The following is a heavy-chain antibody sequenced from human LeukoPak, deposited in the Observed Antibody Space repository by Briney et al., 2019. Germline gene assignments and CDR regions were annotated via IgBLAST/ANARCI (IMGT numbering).Heavy chain of an antibody. Sequence: ASVKVSCKASGGTFSSYAISWVRQAPGQGLEWMGGIIPIFGTANHAQKFQGRVTITTDESTSTAYMELSSLRSEDTAVYYCARGSYNWNYVAYYYYYMDVWGKGTTVTVSS. CDR2: IIPIFGTA. CDR3: ARGSYNWNYVAYYYYYMDV. V-gene: IGHV1-69*05. J-gene: IGHJ6*03. CDR1: GGTFSSYA. D-gene: IGHD1-7*01.